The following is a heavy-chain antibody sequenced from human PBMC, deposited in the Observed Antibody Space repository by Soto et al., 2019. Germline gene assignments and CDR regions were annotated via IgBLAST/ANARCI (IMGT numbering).Heavy chain of an antibody. CDR1: GYTFTSYG. CDR2: ISAYNGNP. V-gene: IGHV1-18*04. Sequence: QVQLVQSGAEVKKPGASVKVSCKASGYTFTSYGISWVRQAPGQGLEWMGWISAYNGNPNYAQKLQGRVTMTTDTSTSTAYMELRSLRSDDTAVYYCARDRDIVVVPAAISNYYYGMDVWGQGTTVTVSS. CDR3: ARDRDIVVVPAAISNYYYGMDV. J-gene: IGHJ6*02. D-gene: IGHD2-2*02.